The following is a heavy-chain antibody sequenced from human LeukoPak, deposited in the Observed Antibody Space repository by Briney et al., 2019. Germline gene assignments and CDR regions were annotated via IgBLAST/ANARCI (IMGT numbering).Heavy chain of an antibody. D-gene: IGHD3-3*01. V-gene: IGHV4-59*01. CDR1: GGSITGYY. CDR3: ARYGTWSFDF. CDR2: IYYSGTT. J-gene: IGHJ2*01. Sequence: SETLSLTCTVSGGSITGYYWSWIRQPPGKGLERIGYIYYSGTTKYNPSLKSRVTISVDTSKNQFSLKLGSVTAADTAVYYCARYGTWSFDFWGRGTLVTVSS.